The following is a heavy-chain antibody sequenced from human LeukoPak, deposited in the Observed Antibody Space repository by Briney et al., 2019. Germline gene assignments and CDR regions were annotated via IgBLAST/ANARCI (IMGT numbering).Heavy chain of an antibody. V-gene: IGHV1-69*04. Sequence: SVKVSCKASGGTFSSYAISWVRQAPGQGLEWMGRIIPILGIANYAQKFQGRVTITADKSTSTAYIELSSLRSEDTAVYYCARDGHSSSSVSWFDPWGQGTLVTVSS. J-gene: IGHJ5*02. CDR3: ARDGHSSSSVSWFDP. CDR2: IIPILGIA. CDR1: GGTFSSYA. D-gene: IGHD6-6*01.